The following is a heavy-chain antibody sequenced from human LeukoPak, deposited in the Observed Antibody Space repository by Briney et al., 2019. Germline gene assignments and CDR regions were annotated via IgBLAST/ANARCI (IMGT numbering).Heavy chain of an antibody. D-gene: IGHD1-26*01. V-gene: IGHV3-23*01. CDR3: ARDIELSC. J-gene: IGHJ4*02. CDR1: GFTFSDSA. CDR2: ISASGGNS. Sequence: PGGSLRLSCEASGFTFSDSAMSWVRQASGRGLEWVSLISASGGNSYYADSVKGRFTVSRDGSKNTLHLQMNGLRAEDTAVYYCARDIELSCWGQGTLVTVSS.